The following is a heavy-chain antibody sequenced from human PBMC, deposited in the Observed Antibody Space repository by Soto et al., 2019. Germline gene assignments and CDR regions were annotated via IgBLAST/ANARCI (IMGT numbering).Heavy chain of an antibody. CDR2: INWNGVNK. Sequence: EVQLVESGGGLEQPGRSLRLSCTVSGFMFEDFAMHWVRQAPGQGLEWVSGINWNGVNKGYAESVLGRFTISRDNAKKSLYLDMNYLRTEDTALYFCAKDVERWGELWGYFQSWGQGTMVSVSS. J-gene: IGHJ1*01. CDR3: AKDVERWGELWGYFQS. V-gene: IGHV3-9*01. CDR1: GFMFEDFA. D-gene: IGHD3-16*01.